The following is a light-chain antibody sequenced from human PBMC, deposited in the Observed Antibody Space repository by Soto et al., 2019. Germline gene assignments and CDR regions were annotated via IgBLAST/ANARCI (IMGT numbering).Light chain of an antibody. CDR3: CSFVDSDTVL. CDR1: SSDVGSYKY. Sequence: QSVLTQPRSVSGSPGQSVTISCTGTSSDVGSYKYVSWYQHHPGKAPKLMIFDVNKRPSGVPDRFSGSNSGNAASLTISGLQPEDEADYFCCSFVDSDTVLFGGGTQLTV. V-gene: IGLV2-11*01. J-gene: IGLJ3*02. CDR2: DVN.